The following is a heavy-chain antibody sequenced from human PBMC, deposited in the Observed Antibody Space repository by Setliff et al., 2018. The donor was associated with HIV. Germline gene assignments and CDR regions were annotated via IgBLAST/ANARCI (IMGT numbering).Heavy chain of an antibody. D-gene: IGHD3-22*01. CDR2: ISSDSRTT. CDR3: VRDLVYYYDNSGSFYVAEYFQH. Sequence: PGGSLRLSCIASGFSLSTYSMNWVRQAPGRGLEWIPYISSDSRTTYYADSVKGRFTISRDDAKTSLYLQMNSLRAEDTAVYYCVRDLVYYYDNSGSFYVAEYFQHWGQGTLVTVSS. CDR1: GFSLSTYS. J-gene: IGHJ1*01. V-gene: IGHV3-48*01.